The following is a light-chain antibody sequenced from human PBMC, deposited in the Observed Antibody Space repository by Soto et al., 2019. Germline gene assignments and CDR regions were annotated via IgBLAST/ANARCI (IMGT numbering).Light chain of an antibody. V-gene: IGLV3-21*04. CDR3: QVWDSSSDHVV. Sequence: SYELTQPPSVPVAPGKTARITCGGNNIGSKSVHWYQQKPGQAPVLVIYYDSDRPSGIPERVSGSNSGNTATLTISRVEAGDEADYYCQVWDSSSDHVVFGGGTKLTVL. CDR2: YDS. J-gene: IGLJ2*01. CDR1: NIGSKS.